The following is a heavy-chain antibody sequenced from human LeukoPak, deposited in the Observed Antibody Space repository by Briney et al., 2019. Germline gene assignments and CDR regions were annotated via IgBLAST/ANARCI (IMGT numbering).Heavy chain of an antibody. V-gene: IGHV3-21*01. D-gene: IGHD2-2*01. CDR2: ISRSSSYI. Sequence: PGGSLRLSYAASGFTFDNYNMNWVRQAPGKGLEWVSSISRSSSYIYFADSVKGRFTISRDNAKNSLFLQMNSLRAEDTAVYYCARETQYCSSTSLGLECTNNWFDPWGQGTLVTVSS. CDR3: ARETQYCSSTSLGLECTNNWFDP. J-gene: IGHJ5*02. CDR1: GFTFDNYN.